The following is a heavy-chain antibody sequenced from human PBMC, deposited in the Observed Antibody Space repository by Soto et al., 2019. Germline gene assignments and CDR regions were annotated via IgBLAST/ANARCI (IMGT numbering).Heavy chain of an antibody. J-gene: IGHJ6*03. D-gene: IGHD3-16*01. CDR1: GFTLSTYD. V-gene: IGHV3-13*01. Sequence: PGGSLRLSCAASGFTLSTYDMHWVRQATGKGLEWVAALSYAGDTYYPGSVKGRFTVSGEGAKNSLYLQMNSLTAGDTAVYYCANGCLYASDYYYMDVWGKGTTVTVSS. CDR2: LSYAGDT. CDR3: ANGCLYASDYYYMDV.